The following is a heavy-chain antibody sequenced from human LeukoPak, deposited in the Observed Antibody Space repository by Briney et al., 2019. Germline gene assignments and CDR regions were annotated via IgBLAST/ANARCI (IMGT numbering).Heavy chain of an antibody. CDR1: GFTFSSYA. V-gene: IGHV3-23*01. Sequence: GSLRLSCAASGFTFSSYAMSWVRQAPGKGLEWVSAISGSGGSIYYADSVKSRFTISRDNSKNTLYLQMNSLRAEDTAVYYCAKDRITMIVVVIFDYWGQGTLVTVSS. CDR2: ISGSGGSI. CDR3: AKDRITMIVVVIFDY. J-gene: IGHJ4*02. D-gene: IGHD3-22*01.